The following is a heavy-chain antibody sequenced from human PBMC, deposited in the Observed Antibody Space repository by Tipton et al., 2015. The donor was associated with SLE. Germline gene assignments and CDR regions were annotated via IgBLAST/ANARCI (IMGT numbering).Heavy chain of an antibody. CDR1: GFAFSSSW. J-gene: IGHJ4*02. CDR3: AGGDYHGSVSYIGH. Sequence: QLVQSGGGLVQAGGSLRLSCTASGFAFSSSWMNWVRQAPGKGLEWVSYISGSGSNTFYADSVQGRFTISRDNAKNSLSLQMNSLRAEDTAVYYCAGGDYHGSVSYIGHWGQGTLVTVSS. CDR2: ISGSGSNT. V-gene: IGHV3-21*05. D-gene: IGHD3-10*01.